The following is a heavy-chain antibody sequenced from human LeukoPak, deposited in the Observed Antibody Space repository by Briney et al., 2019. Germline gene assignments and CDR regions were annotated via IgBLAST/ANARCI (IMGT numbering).Heavy chain of an antibody. D-gene: IGHD3-10*01. CDR2: ISWNSGSI. CDR1: GFTFDDYA. J-gene: IGHJ4*02. CDR3: AKEPGEFGEP. Sequence: GGSLRLSCTASGFTFDDYAMHWGRRAPGKGLEWVLGISWNSGSIGYADSVKGRFTISRDNAKNSLYLQMNSLRAEDTALYYCAKEPGEFGEPWGQGTLVTVSS. V-gene: IGHV3-9*01.